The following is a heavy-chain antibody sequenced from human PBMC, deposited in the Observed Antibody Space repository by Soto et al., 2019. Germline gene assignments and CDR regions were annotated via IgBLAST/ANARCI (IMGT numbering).Heavy chain of an antibody. D-gene: IGHD2-21*01. CDR1: GFTFSTYW. CDR2: IGGDGTRT. CDR3: ARGTLTSIDMVDY. V-gene: IGHV3-74*01. J-gene: IGHJ4*02. Sequence: GGSLRLSCAASGFTFSTYWMHWVRQGPGKGLVWVSRIGGDGTRTNYADSVRGRFTVSRDNAKNTLYLQIHSLTAEDTAVYYCARGTLTSIDMVDYWGQGTPVTVSS.